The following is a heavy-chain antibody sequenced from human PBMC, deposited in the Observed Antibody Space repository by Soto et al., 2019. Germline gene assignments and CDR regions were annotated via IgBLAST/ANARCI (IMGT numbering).Heavy chain of an antibody. CDR1: GGSISSGWYY. CDR3: ARSVDP. CDR2: IYYSRST. J-gene: IGHJ5*02. Sequence: QVQLQESGPGLVKPTQTLSLTSTVSGGSISSGWYYWIWIRQHPGKGLEWIGYIYYSRSTYYTPSLKSRVTISVDTSKNQFSPKLSSVTAADTAVYYCARSVDPWGQGTLVTVSA. V-gene: IGHV4-31*03.